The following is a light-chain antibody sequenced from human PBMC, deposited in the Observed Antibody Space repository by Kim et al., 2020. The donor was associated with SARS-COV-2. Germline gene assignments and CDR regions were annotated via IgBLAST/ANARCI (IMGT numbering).Light chain of an antibody. Sequence: DIVMTQSPDSLAVSLGERATINCKSSQSVLFSSNNKNYLAWSQQKSGQPPKLLIYWASARESGVPDRFSGGGSGTDFTLTISSLQAEDVAVYYCRQYYMTPLTFGGGTKVDIK. CDR3: RQYYMTPLT. CDR2: WAS. V-gene: IGKV4-1*01. CDR1: QSVLFSSNNKNY. J-gene: IGKJ4*01.